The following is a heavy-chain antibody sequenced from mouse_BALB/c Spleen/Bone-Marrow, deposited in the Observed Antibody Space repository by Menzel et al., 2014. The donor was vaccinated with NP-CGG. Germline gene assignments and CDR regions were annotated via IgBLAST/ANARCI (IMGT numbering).Heavy chain of an antibody. D-gene: IGHD2-3*01. V-gene: IGHV1S81*02. J-gene: IGHJ4*01. CDR1: GYTFTSYY. CDR2: INPSNGGT. CDR3: TRYGYDPLYAMDY. Sequence: QLQQSGAELVKPGASVKLSCKASGYTFTSYYMYWVKQRPGQGLEWIGGINPSNGGTNFNEKFKSKATLTVDKSSSTAYMQLSSLTSEDSAVYYCTRYGYDPLYAMDYWGQGTSVTVSS.